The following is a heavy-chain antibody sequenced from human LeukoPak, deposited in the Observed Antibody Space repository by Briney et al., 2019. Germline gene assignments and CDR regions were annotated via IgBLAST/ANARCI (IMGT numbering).Heavy chain of an antibody. J-gene: IGHJ3*02. CDR1: GYTFTSYG. D-gene: IGHD2-15*01. CDR3: AIPPGEYCSGGSCFDAFDI. CDR2: ISAYNGNT. V-gene: IGHV1-18*01. Sequence: ASVKVSCKASGYTFTSYGISWVRQAPGQGLEWMGWISAYNGNTNYAQKFQGRVTMTRDTSISTAYMELSRLRSDDTAVYYCAIPPGEYCSGGSCFDAFDIWGQGTMVTVSS.